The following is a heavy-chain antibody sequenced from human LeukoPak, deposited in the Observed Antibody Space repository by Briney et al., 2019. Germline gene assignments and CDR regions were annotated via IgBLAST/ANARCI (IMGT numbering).Heavy chain of an antibody. V-gene: IGHV3-48*04. CDR1: GFTFNRYS. D-gene: IGHD7-27*01. J-gene: IGHJ4*02. Sequence: PGGSLRLSCAASGFTFNRYSMTWVRQAPGKGLEWLSYISSTSSTIYYADSVRGRFTISRDNAKNSLYLQVNSLRAEDTAVYYCARDFYGDYYFDYWGQGTLVTVSS. CDR3: ARDFYGDYYFDY. CDR2: ISSTSSTI.